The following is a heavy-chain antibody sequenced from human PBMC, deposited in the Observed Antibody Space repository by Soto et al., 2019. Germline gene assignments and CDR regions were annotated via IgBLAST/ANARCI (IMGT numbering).Heavy chain of an antibody. J-gene: IGHJ4*02. CDR3: ASVLSGWYWLDY. Sequence: ASVKVSCKASGYTFTGYYMHWVRQAPGQGLEWMGWINANNGGTNYAQKFQGWVTITRDTSASTAYMELSSLRSEDTAVYYCASVLSGWYWLDYWGRGTLVTVSS. CDR1: GYTFTGYY. V-gene: IGHV1-2*04. CDR2: INANNGGT. D-gene: IGHD6-19*01.